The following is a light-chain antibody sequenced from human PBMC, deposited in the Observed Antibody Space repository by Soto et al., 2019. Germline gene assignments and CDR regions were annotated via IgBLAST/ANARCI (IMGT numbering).Light chain of an antibody. Sequence: QTVVTQEPSLTVSPGGTVTLTCASSTGAVTTGYYPNWFQQKPGQAPRPLIYSTNNKYSWTPARFSGSLLGGKAALTLSGVQPEDEADYYCLLYYGGQLGVFGGGTQLTVL. V-gene: IGLV7-43*01. J-gene: IGLJ2*01. CDR2: STN. CDR3: LLYYGGQLGV. CDR1: TGAVTTGYY.